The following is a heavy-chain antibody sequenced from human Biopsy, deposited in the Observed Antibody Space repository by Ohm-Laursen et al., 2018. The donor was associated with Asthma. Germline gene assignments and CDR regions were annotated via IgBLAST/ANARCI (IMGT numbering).Heavy chain of an antibody. D-gene: IGHD3-3*01. CDR2: ISYGGKI. CDR1: VGSMPPPSHY. CDR3: ARRITIFGVVQKDHGMDA. J-gene: IGHJ6*02. V-gene: IGHV4-39*01. Sequence: GTLSLTPTVSVGSMPPPSHYWAWIRQAPGKGLGWIGNISYGGKISYNPSLKNRVTISRDTSKNQFSLRLPSGTAADTAVYFCARRITIFGVVQKDHGMDAWGQGTTVSVSS.